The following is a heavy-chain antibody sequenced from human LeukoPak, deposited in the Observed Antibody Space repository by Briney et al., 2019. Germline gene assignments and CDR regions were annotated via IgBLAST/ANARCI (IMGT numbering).Heavy chain of an antibody. CDR3: ARPALGYYYSYMDV. CDR2: IYTGGST. CDR1: GFIVSSNY. J-gene: IGHJ6*03. Sequence: PGGSLRLSCAASGFIVSSNYMSWVRQAPGKGLEWVSVIYTGGSTYYADSVKGRFTISRDNSKNTLYLQMNSLRAEDTAVYYCARPALGYYYSYMDVWGKGTTVTVSS. V-gene: IGHV3-66*04.